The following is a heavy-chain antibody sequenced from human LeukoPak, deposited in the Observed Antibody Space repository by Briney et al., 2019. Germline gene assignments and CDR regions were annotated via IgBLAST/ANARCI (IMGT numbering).Heavy chain of an antibody. CDR1: GFTFSSYW. D-gene: IGHD3-22*01. CDR2: IKQDGSEK. J-gene: IGHJ4*02. Sequence: GGSLRLSCAASGFTFSSYWMSWVRQAPGKGLEWVANIKQDGSEKYYVDSVKGRFTISRDNAKNSLYLQMNSLRAEDTAVYYCARERRSSGSPADYWGQGTLVTVSS. V-gene: IGHV3-7*01. CDR3: ARERRSSGSPADY.